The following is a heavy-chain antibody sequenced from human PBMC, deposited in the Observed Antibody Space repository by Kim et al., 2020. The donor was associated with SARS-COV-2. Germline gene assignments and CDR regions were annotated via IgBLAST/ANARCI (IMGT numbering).Heavy chain of an antibody. J-gene: IGHJ4*02. CDR3: TTDYNFYNTGVFDF. Sequence: YAAAVKGRVTISRNDSKNTLYLKMNSLKIEETAVYYCTTDYNFYNTGVFDFWGRGTLVTVSS. V-gene: IGHV3-15*01. D-gene: IGHD1-20*01.